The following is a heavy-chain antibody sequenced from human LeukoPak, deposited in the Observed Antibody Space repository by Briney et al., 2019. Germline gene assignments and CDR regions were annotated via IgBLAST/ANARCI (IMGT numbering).Heavy chain of an antibody. CDR2: IYYSGST. V-gene: IGHV4-59*01. D-gene: IGHD6-6*01. Sequence: SETLSLTCTDSGGSISSYYWSWIRQPPGKGLEWIGYIYYSGSTNYNPSLKSRVTISVDTSKNQFSLKLSSVTAADTAVYYCARTSIAARVAFDIWGQGTMVTVSS. CDR1: GGSISSYY. CDR3: ARTSIAARVAFDI. J-gene: IGHJ3*02.